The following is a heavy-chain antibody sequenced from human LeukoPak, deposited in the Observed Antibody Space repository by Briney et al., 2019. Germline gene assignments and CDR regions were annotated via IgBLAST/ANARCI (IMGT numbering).Heavy chain of an antibody. J-gene: IGHJ5*02. D-gene: IGHD2-2*01. CDR3: ARSLVVPAAIRYNWFDP. CDR2: INHSGST. V-gene: IGHV4-34*01. Sequence: PSETLSLTCAVYGGSFSGYYWSWIRQPPGKGLEWIGEINHSGSTNYNPSLKSRVTISVDTSKNQFSLKLSSVTAADTAVYYCARSLVVPAAIRYNWFDPWGQGTLVTVSS. CDR1: GGSFSGYY.